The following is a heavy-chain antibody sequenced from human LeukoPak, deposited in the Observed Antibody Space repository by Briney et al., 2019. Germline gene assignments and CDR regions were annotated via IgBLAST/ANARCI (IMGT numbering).Heavy chain of an antibody. Sequence: SQTLSLTCTVSGGSISSGDYYWSWIRQPPGKGLEWIGYIYYSGSTDYNPSLKSRVTISVDTSKKQFSLKLSSVTAADTAVYYSARADYDYVWGSYRYYYFDYWGQGTLVTVSS. V-gene: IGHV4-30-4*01. CDR3: ARADYDYVWGSYRYYYFDY. D-gene: IGHD3-16*02. CDR2: IYYSGST. CDR1: GGSISSGDYY. J-gene: IGHJ4*02.